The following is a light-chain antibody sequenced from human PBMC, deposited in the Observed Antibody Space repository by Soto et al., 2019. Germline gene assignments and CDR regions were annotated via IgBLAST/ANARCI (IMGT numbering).Light chain of an antibody. CDR3: AAWDDSLNGFYV. CDR2: SNN. V-gene: IGLV1-44*01. Sequence: QSALTQPPSASGTPGQRVTISCSGNNSNIGSNTVDWYQQLPGTAPKLLIYSNNRRPSGVPDRFSGSKSGTSASLAISGLQSEYEADYYCAAWDDSLNGFYVFGTGTNGTVL. J-gene: IGLJ1*01. CDR1: NSNIGSNT.